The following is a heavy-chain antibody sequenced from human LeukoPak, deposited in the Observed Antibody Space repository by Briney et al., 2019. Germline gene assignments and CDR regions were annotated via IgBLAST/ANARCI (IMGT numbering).Heavy chain of an antibody. CDR1: GFTFSSYG. D-gene: IGHD3-10*01. CDR3: AKHRAAMVRGVTMNWFDP. CDR2: ISYDGSNK. V-gene: IGHV3-30*18. J-gene: IGHJ5*02. Sequence: GGSPRLSCAASGFTFSSYGMHWVRQAPGKGLEWVAVISYDGSNKYYADSVKGRFTISRDNSKNTLYLQMNSLRAEDTAVYYCAKHRAAMVRGVTMNWFDPWGQGTLVTVSS.